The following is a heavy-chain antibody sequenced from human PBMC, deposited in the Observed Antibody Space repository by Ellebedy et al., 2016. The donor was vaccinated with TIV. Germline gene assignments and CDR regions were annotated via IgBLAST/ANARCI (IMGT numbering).Heavy chain of an antibody. Sequence: GGSLRLSCAASGFTFSSYWMHWVRQAPGKGLEWVSGVSGSGGSTYYADSVKGRFTISRDNSKNTLYLQMNSLRAEDTAVYYCAKDRSHTGMVGGGFDPWGQGTLVTVSS. J-gene: IGHJ5*02. D-gene: IGHD3-10*02. CDR3: AKDRSHTGMVGGGFDP. V-gene: IGHV3-23*01. CDR2: VSGSGGST. CDR1: GFTFSSYW.